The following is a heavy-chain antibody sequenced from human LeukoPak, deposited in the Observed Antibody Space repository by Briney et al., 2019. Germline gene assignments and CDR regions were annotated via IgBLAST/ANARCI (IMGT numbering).Heavy chain of an antibody. CDR1: GFTFSSYA. D-gene: IGHD1-26*01. CDR3: AKETYSGSYSTFDY. Sequence: GESLKISCAASGFTFSSYAMSWVRQAPGKGLEWVSAISGSGGSTYYADSVKGRFTISRDNSKNTLYLQMNSLRAEDTAVYYCAKETYSGSYSTFDYWGQGTLVTVSS. V-gene: IGHV3-23*01. J-gene: IGHJ4*02. CDR2: ISGSGGST.